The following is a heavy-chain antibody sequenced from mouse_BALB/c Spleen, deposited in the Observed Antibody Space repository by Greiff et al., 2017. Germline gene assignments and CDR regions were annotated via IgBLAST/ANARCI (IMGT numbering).Heavy chain of an antibody. CDR3: ARQVVARDYAMDY. D-gene: IGHD1-1*01. Sequence: QVQLKQSGAELAKPGASVKMSCKASGYTFTSYWMHWVKQRPGQGLEWIGYINPSTGYTEYNQKFKDKATLTADKSSSTAYMQLSSLTSEDSAVYYCARQVVARDYAMDYWGQGTSVTVSS. CDR2: INPSTGYT. V-gene: IGHV1-7*01. CDR1: GYTFTSYW. J-gene: IGHJ4*01.